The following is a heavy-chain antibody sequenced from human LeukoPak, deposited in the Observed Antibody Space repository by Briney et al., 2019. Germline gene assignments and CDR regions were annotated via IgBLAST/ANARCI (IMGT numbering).Heavy chain of an antibody. V-gene: IGHV3-30*03. CDR1: GFILSSHG. J-gene: IGHJ5*02. CDR3: ARDRGASGFIDR. CDR2: ISYDGSNK. D-gene: IGHD3-22*01. Sequence: GRSLRLSCVASGFILSSHGMHWVRQAPGQGLEWVALISYDGSNKYYADSVKGRFTISRDISKNTLFLQMNSLRPEDTALYYCARDRGASGFIDRWGQGTLVTVSS.